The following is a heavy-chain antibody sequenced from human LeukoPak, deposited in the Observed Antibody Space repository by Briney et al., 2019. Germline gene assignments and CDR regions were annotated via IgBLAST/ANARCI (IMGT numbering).Heavy chain of an antibody. CDR2: ISSSGSTI. V-gene: IGHV3-11*01. CDR1: GFTFSDYY. J-gene: IGHJ4*02. CDR3: ARDSSVVVNTFDY. D-gene: IGHD3-22*01. Sequence: GGSLRLSCAASGFTFSDYYMSWIRQAPGKGLEWVSYISSSGSTIYYADSVKGRFTISRDNAKNSLYLQMNSLRAEDTAVYYCARDSSVVVNTFDYWGQGPLVTVSS.